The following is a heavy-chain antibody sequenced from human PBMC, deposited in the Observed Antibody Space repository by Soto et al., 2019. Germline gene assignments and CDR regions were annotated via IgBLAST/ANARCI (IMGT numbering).Heavy chain of an antibody. Sequence: PGGSLRLSCAASGFTFSSYAMSWVRQAPGKGLEWVSAISGSGGSTYYADSVKGRFTISRDNSKNTLYLQMNSLRAEDTAVYYCAKGPWGLSSGYYSGFDYWGQGTLVTVSS. J-gene: IGHJ4*02. CDR2: ISGSGGST. CDR3: AKGPWGLSSGYYSGFDY. D-gene: IGHD3-22*01. V-gene: IGHV3-23*01. CDR1: GFTFSSYA.